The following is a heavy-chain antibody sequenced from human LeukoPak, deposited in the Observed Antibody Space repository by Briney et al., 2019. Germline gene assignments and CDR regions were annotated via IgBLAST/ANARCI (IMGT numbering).Heavy chain of an antibody. Sequence: SETLSLTCTVSGYSISSGYYWGWIRQPPGKGLEWIGSIYHSGSTYYNPSLKSRVTISVDTSKNQFSLKLSSVTAADTAVYYCASVPRYYDFWSGYYDPYYFDYWGQGTLVTVSS. CDR3: ASVPRYYDFWSGYYDPYYFDY. J-gene: IGHJ4*02. V-gene: IGHV4-38-2*02. D-gene: IGHD3-3*01. CDR2: IYHSGST. CDR1: GYSISSGYY.